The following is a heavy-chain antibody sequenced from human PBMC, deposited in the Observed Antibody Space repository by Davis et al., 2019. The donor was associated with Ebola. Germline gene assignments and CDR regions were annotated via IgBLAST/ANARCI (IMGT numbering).Heavy chain of an antibody. CDR3: ARDFWGGPWFDP. J-gene: IGHJ5*02. CDR1: GFTFSSYW. Sequence: GESLKISCAASGFTFSSYWMHWVRQAPGKGLVWVSRINSDGSSTSYADSVKGRFTISRDNAKNTLYLQMNSLRAEDTAVYYCARDFWGGPWFDPWGQGTLVTVSS. CDR2: INSDGSST. V-gene: IGHV3-74*01. D-gene: IGHD3-3*01.